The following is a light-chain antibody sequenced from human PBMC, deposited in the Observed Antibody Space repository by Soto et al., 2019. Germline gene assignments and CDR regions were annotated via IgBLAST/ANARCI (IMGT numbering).Light chain of an antibody. J-gene: IGLJ1*01. CDR3: QSYDSSLSGSNV. V-gene: IGLV1-40*01. Sequence: QSVLTQPPSVSGAPGQRVTISCTGSSSNIGAGYDVHWYQQLPGTAPKLLIYGNSNRPSGVPNRFSGSKSGNSASLAITGXXXXXXXXXYCQSYDSSLSGSNVFGTGTKLTVL. CDR2: GNS. CDR1: SSNIGAGYD.